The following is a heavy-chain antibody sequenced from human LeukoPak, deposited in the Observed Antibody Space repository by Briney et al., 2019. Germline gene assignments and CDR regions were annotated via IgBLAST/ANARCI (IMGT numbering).Heavy chain of an antibody. CDR2: ISYDGSNK. CDR3: ARALLTGPGSYFDY. J-gene: IGHJ4*02. Sequence: GRSLRLSCAASGFTFSSYAMHWVRQAPGKGLEWVADISYDGSNKYYADSVKGRFTISRDNSKNTLYLQMNSLRAEDTAVYYCARALLTGPGSYFDYWGQGTLVTVSS. V-gene: IGHV3-30-3*01. D-gene: IGHD3-9*01. CDR1: GFTFSSYA.